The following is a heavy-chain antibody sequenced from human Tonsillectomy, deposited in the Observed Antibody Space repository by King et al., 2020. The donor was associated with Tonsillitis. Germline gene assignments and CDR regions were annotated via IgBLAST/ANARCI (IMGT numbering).Heavy chain of an antibody. J-gene: IGHJ4*02. D-gene: IGHD6-13*01. CDR2: ISSSSSYI. CDR1: GFTFSSYS. CDR3: AREWDQIAAAGILGFDY. Sequence: VQLVESGGGLVKPGGSLRLSCAASGFTFSSYSMNWVRQAPGKGLEWVSSISSSSSYIYYADSMKGRFTISRDNAKKSLYLQMNSLRAEDTAVYYCAREWDQIAAAGILGFDYWGQGTLVTVSS. V-gene: IGHV3-21*01.